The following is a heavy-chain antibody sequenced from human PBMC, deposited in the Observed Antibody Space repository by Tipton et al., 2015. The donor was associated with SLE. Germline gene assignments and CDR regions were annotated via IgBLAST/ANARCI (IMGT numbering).Heavy chain of an antibody. J-gene: IGHJ5*02. D-gene: IGHD3-3*01. CDR2: VHHSGTT. Sequence: TLSLTCTVSGASITSLNWWTWVRQPPGKGLEWIGEVHHSGTTNYNPSLKSRVTISADTYKNLFSLELRSVTAADTAMYYCARGTPFMEWERNYFDPWGQGTLVTVSS. CDR1: GASITSLNW. CDR3: ARGTPFMEWERNYFDP. V-gene: IGHV4-4*02.